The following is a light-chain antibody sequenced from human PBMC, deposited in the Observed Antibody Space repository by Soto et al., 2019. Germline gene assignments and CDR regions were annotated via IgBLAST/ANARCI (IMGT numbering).Light chain of an antibody. Sequence: EIVLTQFPGTLSLSPGERATLSCRASQSVSNNYLAWYQQKPGQAPMLLIYGASNRATGIPTRFSGSGSGTDFTLTISRLEPEDFAVYYCQQRSNWITFGQGTRLEI. CDR2: GAS. J-gene: IGKJ5*01. CDR3: QQRSNWIT. V-gene: IGKV3D-20*02. CDR1: QSVSNNY.